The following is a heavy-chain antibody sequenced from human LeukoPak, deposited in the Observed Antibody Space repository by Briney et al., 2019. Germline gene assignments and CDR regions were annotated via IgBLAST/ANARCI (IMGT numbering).Heavy chain of an antibody. CDR2: IWSDGSNK. D-gene: IGHD6-13*01. J-gene: IGHJ4*02. Sequence: GGSLRLSCAASGFTFSTYAMHWVRQAPGKGLEWVAVIWSDGSNKFYADSVKGRFTISRDNSKNTVFLQMNSLRDEDTAIYYCARDRGQQLDYWGQGTLVTVSS. V-gene: IGHV3-33*08. CDR3: ARDRGQQLDY. CDR1: GFTFSTYA.